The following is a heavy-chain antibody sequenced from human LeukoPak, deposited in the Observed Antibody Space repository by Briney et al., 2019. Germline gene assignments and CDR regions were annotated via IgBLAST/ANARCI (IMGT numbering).Heavy chain of an antibody. D-gene: IGHD2-15*01. CDR3: ARDHVACSGGSCHVGYYYYMDV. J-gene: IGHJ6*03. CDR1: GYTFTNYG. CDR2: ISAYNGNT. V-gene: IGHV1-18*01. Sequence: ASVKVSCKASGYTFTNYGISWVRQAPGQGLEWMGWISAYNGNTNYAQKLQGRVTMTTDTSTSTAYMELRSLRSDDTAVYYCARDHVACSGGSCHVGYYYYMDVWGKGTTVTVSS.